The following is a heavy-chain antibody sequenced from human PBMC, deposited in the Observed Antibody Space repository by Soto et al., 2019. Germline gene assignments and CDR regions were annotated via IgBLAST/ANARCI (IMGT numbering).Heavy chain of an antibody. CDR1: GFTFSSYA. D-gene: IGHD4-17*01. Sequence: HPGGSLRLSCAASGFTFSSYAMSWVRQAPGKGLEWVSAISGSGGSTYYADSVKGRFTISRDNSKNTLYLQMNSLRAEDTAVYYCAKVPYGDYTYLSRYFDLWGRGTLVTVSS. J-gene: IGHJ2*01. CDR2: ISGSGGST. CDR3: AKVPYGDYTYLSRYFDL. V-gene: IGHV3-23*01.